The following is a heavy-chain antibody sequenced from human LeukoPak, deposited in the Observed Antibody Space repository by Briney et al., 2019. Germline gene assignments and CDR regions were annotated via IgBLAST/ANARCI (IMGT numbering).Heavy chain of an antibody. Sequence: PSVTLSLTPAVHARSFSGYYWTWTRQPPGKGPESIGETNHSGNNNYTPSLKSRVTISVDTSKNQFSLKLSSVTAADTAVYYCARGPFQGDQLQHDAFDYWGQGTLVTVSS. D-gene: IGHD2-2*01. J-gene: IGHJ4*02. CDR1: ARSFSGYY. V-gene: IGHV4-34*01. CDR2: TNHSGNN. CDR3: ARGPFQGDQLQHDAFDY.